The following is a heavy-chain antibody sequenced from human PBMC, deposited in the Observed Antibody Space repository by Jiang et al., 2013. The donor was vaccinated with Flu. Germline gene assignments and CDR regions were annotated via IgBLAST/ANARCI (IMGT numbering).Heavy chain of an antibody. CDR3: ARVAGTESWFDP. J-gene: IGHJ5*02. V-gene: IGHV4-38-2*02. CDR1: GYSVTGSYY. CDR2: IYYSGST. D-gene: IGHD6-19*01. Sequence: LLKPSETLSLTCTVSGYSVTGSYYWGWIRQPPGKGLEWIGSIYYSGSTYYNPSLKSRVTISVDTSKNQFSLKLSSVTAADTAVYYCARVAGTESWFDPWGQGTLVTVSS.